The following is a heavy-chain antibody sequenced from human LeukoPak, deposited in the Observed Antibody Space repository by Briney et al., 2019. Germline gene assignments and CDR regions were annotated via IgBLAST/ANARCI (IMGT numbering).Heavy chain of an antibody. J-gene: IGHJ4*02. Sequence: GGSLRLSCAASGFTFSSYAMSWVRQAPGKGLEWVSVIYSGDIAYYADSVKGRFTISRDNSKNTLYLQMNSLRAEDTAVYYCARGSGYNYGFPDHWGQGTLVTVSS. CDR1: GFTFSSYA. CDR3: ARGSGYNYGFPDH. V-gene: IGHV3-23*03. CDR2: IYSGDIA. D-gene: IGHD5-18*01.